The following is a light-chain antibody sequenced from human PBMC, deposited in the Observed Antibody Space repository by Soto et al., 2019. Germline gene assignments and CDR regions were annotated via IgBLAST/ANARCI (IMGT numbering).Light chain of an antibody. CDR2: GAS. V-gene: IGKV3-15*01. J-gene: IGKJ1*01. Sequence: EIVMTQSPATLSVSPGERATLSCRARQRISSNLAWYQQKPGQAPRLLIYGASTRATGIPARFSGSGSGTEFTLTISSLQPDDFATYYCQQYNSYSRTFGQGTKVDIK. CDR3: QQYNSYSRT. CDR1: QRISSN.